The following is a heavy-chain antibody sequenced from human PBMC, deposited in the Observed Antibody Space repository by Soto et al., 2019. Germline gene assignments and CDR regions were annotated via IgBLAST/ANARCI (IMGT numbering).Heavy chain of an antibody. J-gene: IGHJ4*02. CDR1: GGSISSGGYY. Sequence: QVQLQESGPGLVKPSQTLSLTCTVSGGSISSGGYYWSWIRQHPGKGLEWIGYMYHSGSTYSNPSPKSRVTLSVDTSKNEFSLKVSSVTAADTALYYCASGYGSIDHWGQGTLVTVSS. CDR3: ASGYGSIDH. D-gene: IGHD2-2*03. CDR2: MYHSGST. V-gene: IGHV4-31*03.